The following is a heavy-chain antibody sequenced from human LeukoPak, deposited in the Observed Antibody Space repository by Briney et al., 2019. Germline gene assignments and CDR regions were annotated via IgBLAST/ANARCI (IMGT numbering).Heavy chain of an antibody. CDR3: ARRSGDYALDV. J-gene: IGHJ6*02. V-gene: IGHV3-20*04. D-gene: IGHD6-19*01. CDR2: INFNGGTT. CDR1: GFIFDDYG. Sequence: GGSLRLSCAASGFIFDDYGMNWVRQAPGKGLEWVSGINFNGGTTGYADSVKGRFTISRDNAKNFLFLQMSSLRDEDTALYYCARRSGDYALDVWGQGTTVTVSS.